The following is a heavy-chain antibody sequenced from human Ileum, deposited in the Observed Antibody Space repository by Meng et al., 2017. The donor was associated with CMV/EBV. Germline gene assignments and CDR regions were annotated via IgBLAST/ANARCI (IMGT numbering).Heavy chain of an antibody. CDR2: IYSGGST. V-gene: IGHV3-53*01. CDR1: GFNFGASA. CDR3: ARDRYCSSTSCYYFDY. J-gene: IGHJ4*02. Sequence: GESLKISCTASGFNFGASAMGWVRRAPGKGLEWVSVIYSGGSTYYADSVKGRFTISRDNSKNTLYLQMNSLRAEDTAVYYCARDRYCSSTSCYYFDYWGQGTLVTVSS. D-gene: IGHD2-2*01.